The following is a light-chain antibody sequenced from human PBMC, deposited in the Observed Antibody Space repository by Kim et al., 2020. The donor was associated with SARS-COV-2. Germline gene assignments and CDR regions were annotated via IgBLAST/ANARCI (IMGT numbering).Light chain of an antibody. Sequence: GWRRGGGRAPSAGVWADDEGRSGVPGRCSGSSDKSANSASLTISGLKTEDEADYYCQSYDRSIQWVLGEGTQLTVL. CDR2: ADD. J-gene: IGLJ3*02. V-gene: IGLV6-57*02. CDR3: QSYDRSIQWV.